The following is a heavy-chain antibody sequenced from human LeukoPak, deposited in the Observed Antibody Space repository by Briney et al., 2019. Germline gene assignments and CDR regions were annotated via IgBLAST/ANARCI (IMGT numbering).Heavy chain of an antibody. CDR2: IKSDGTFI. J-gene: IGHJ4*02. V-gene: IGHV3-74*01. Sequence: QTGGSLRLSCAASGFTFSRYWMYWVRRAPGKGLEWVSRIKSDGTFISYAESVRGRFTISRDNAKNTLSLEMNSLRVDDTAIYYCARDAEDSSGWTFDYWGQGTLVTVSS. CDR3: ARDAEDSSGWTFDY. D-gene: IGHD3-22*01. CDR1: GFTFSRYW.